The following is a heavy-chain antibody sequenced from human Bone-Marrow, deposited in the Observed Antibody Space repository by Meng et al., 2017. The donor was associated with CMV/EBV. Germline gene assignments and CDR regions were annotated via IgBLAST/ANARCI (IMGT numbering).Heavy chain of an antibody. CDR2: IYYSGST. V-gene: IGHV4-39*07. D-gene: IGHD6-13*01. CDR3: ARDGGGYSSRYNNWFDP. CDR1: GGSISSSSYC. J-gene: IGHJ5*02. Sequence: SETLSLTCTVSGGSISSSSYCWGWIRQPPGKGLEWIGSIYYSGSTYYHPSLKSRVTISADTSKNQFSLKLSSVTAADTAVYYCARDGGGYSSRYNNWFDPWGQGTLVTVSS.